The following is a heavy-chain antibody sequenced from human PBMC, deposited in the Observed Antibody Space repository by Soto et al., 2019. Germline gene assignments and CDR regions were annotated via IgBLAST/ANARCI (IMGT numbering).Heavy chain of an antibody. D-gene: IGHD4-17*01. V-gene: IGHV1-69*13. J-gene: IGHJ5*02. CDR2: IIPIFGTA. Sequence: AVQVSCKATAGTFSSYAISWVRQAPGQGLEWMGGIIPIFGTANYAQKFQGRVTITADESTSTAYMELSSLRSEDTAVYYCARDFAEYGDAPWGQGTLVTVSS. CDR3: ARDFAEYGDAP. CDR1: AGTFSSYA.